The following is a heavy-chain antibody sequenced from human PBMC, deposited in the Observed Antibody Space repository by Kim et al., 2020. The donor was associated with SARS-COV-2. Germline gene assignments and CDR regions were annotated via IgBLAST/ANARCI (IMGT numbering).Heavy chain of an antibody. J-gene: IGHJ6*02. CDR2: IYYSGST. CDR3: ARDASSPGYSSGWYRPGVGYYYGMDV. V-gene: IGHV4-31*03. CDR1: GGSISSGGYY. D-gene: IGHD6-19*01. Sequence: SETLSLTCTVSGGSISSGGYYWSWIRQHPGKGLEWIGYIYYSGSTYYNPSLKSRVTISVDTSKNQFSLKLSSVTAADTAVYYCARDASSPGYSSGWYRPGVGYYYGMDVWGQGTTVTVSS.